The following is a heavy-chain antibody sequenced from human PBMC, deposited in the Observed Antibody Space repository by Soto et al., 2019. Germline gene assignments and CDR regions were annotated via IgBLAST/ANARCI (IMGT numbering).Heavy chain of an antibody. D-gene: IGHD4-17*01. V-gene: IGHV4-30-2*01. CDR3: ARDTVLTGMFDF. Sequence: SETLSLTCAVSGGSISSGGYSWSWIRQPPGKGLEWIGYIYHSGSTYYNPSLKSRVTVSIDAPGNRFSMEITSVTAADTAIYYCARDTVLTGMFDFWGQGTLVTVSS. J-gene: IGHJ4*02. CDR2: IYHSGST. CDR1: GGSISSGGYS.